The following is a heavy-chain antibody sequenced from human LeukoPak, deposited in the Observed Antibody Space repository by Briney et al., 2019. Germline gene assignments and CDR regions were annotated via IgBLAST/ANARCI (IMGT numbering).Heavy chain of an antibody. CDR3: ASGRQLSY. Sequence: GGSLRLSCAASGFTFNTFWMSWVRQAPGKGLEWVANIKQDGSEKYYVDSVKGRFTISRDNAKNSLYLQMNSLRTDDTAAYYCASGRQLSYWGQGTLVTVSS. CDR1: GFTFNTFW. CDR2: IKQDGSEK. D-gene: IGHD6-13*01. J-gene: IGHJ4*02. V-gene: IGHV3-7*01.